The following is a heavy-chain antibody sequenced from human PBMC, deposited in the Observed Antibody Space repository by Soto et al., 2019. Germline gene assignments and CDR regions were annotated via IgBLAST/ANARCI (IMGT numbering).Heavy chain of an antibody. CDR2: MNPNSGNT. D-gene: IGHD6-13*01. V-gene: IGHV1-8*01. CDR1: GYTFTSYD. Sequence: QVPLVQSGAEVKKPGASVKVSCKASGYTFTSYDINWVRQATGQGLEWMGWMNPNSGNTGYAQKFQGRVTMTRNTSISTAYMELSSLRSEDTAVSYCAREHSSSWRFDYWGQGTLVTVSS. CDR3: AREHSSSWRFDY. J-gene: IGHJ4*02.